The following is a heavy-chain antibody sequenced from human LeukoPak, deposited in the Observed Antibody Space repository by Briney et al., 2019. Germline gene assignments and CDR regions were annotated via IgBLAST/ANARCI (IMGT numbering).Heavy chain of an antibody. CDR1: GYTFTSYD. Sequence: ASVKVSCKASGYTFTSYDINWVRQATGQGLEWMGWMNPNSGNTGYAQKFQGRVTMTRNTSISTAYMELSSLRSEDTAVYYCARGRDRRLTAAWYLDVWGKGTMVTVSS. D-gene: IGHD6-13*01. CDR3: ARGRDRRLTAAWYLDV. CDR2: MNPNSGNT. V-gene: IGHV1-8*01. J-gene: IGHJ6*03.